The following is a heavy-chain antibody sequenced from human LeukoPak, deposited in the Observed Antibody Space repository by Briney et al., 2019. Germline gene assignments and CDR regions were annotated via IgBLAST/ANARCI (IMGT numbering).Heavy chain of an antibody. J-gene: IGHJ5*02. CDR2: IYPGDSDT. Sequence: GESLKISCKGSGYSSTSYWIGWVGQMPGKGLEWMGIIYPGDSDTRYSPSFQGQVTISADKSISTAYLQWSSLKASDTAMYYCARHREGIAAANNWFDPWGQGTLVTVSS. CDR1: GYSSTSYW. CDR3: ARHREGIAAANNWFDP. D-gene: IGHD6-13*01. V-gene: IGHV5-51*01.